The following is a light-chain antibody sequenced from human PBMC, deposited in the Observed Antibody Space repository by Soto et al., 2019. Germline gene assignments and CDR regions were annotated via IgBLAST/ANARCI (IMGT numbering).Light chain of an antibody. J-gene: IGKJ4*01. Sequence: EIVLTQSPGTLSLSPGERATLSCRASQSVPTNYLAWYQQRPGQAPSLLIYGGSSRATGIPERLSGSGSGPDFALIISRLEPEDFAVYYCQQYGSSPLTFGGGTNVEIK. CDR1: QSVPTNY. CDR2: GGS. CDR3: QQYGSSPLT. V-gene: IGKV3-20*01.